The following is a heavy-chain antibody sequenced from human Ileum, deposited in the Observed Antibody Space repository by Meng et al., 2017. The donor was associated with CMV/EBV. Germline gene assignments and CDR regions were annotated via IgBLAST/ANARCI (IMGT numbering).Heavy chain of an antibody. CDR3: ARSRVYWYFDL. Sequence: QEQLQPWGAGLLKPSETLSLTCAVYGGSFSDYYWSWIRQPPGKGLEWIGEISHSGITNYNPSLKSRVTISIDTSKKQFSLKLSSVTAADTAVYYCARSRVYWYFDLWGRGTLVTVSS. CDR1: GGSFSDYY. J-gene: IGHJ2*01. V-gene: IGHV4-34*01. CDR2: ISHSGIT.